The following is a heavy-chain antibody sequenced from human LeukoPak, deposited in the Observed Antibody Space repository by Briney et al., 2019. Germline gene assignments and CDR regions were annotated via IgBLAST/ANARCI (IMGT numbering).Heavy chain of an antibody. CDR3: AKQTYSGWSSSFDF. V-gene: IGHV3-23*01. CDR1: GFTFTNYA. J-gene: IGHJ4*02. Sequence: GGSLRLSCAASGFTFTNYAMTWVRQAPGKGLEWVSALSDSGDSTYCATSVRGRFTVSRDNSQNTVFLQMNSLRAEDTALYYCAKQTYSGWSSSFDFWGQGILVTVSS. D-gene: IGHD6-19*01. CDR2: LSDSGDST.